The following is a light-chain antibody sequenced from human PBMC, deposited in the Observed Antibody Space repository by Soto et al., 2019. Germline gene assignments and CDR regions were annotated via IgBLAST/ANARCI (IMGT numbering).Light chain of an antibody. CDR1: QSVSSSF. V-gene: IGKV3-20*01. CDR2: GAS. Sequence: EIVLTQSPGTLSLSPGERATLSCRASQSVSSSFLAWYQQKPGQAPRLLIYGASSRATGIPDRFSGSGSGTDFTLTISRLEPEDVALYYCQQYANSRTFGQGTKVDIK. J-gene: IGKJ1*01. CDR3: QQYANSRT.